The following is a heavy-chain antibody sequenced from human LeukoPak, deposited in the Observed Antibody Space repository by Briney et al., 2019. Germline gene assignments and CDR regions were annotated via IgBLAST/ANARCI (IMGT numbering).Heavy chain of an antibody. D-gene: IGHD3-22*01. V-gene: IGHV3-23*01. CDR2: ISGSGGDT. CDR3: ARGSYYYDSSGYYLDY. J-gene: IGHJ4*02. Sequence: GGSLRLSCAASGFTFSNYAINWVRQAPGKGLEWVSAISGSGGDTYYADSVKGRFTISRDNSKNTLYLQMNSLRAEDTAVYYCARGSYYYDSSGYYLDYWGQGTLVTVSS. CDR1: GFTFSNYA.